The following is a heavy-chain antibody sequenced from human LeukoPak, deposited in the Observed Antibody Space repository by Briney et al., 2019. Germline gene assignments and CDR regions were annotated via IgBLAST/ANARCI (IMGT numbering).Heavy chain of an antibody. CDR2: IAHHGNNK. J-gene: IGHJ4*02. CDR3: AKDGSWSCTD. V-gene: IGHV3-30*02. Sequence: GGSLRLSCAASGFAFSRNAMHWVRQGPGKGLEWVSYIAHHGNNKYYADSVKGRFTISRDNSKGTLFLQMNSLRPDDTAVYYCAKDGSWSCTDWGQGTLVTVSS. CDR1: GFAFSRNA. D-gene: IGHD2-8*02.